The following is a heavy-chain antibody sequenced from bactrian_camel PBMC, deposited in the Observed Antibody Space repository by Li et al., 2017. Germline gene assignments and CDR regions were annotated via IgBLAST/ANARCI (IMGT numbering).Heavy chain of an antibody. J-gene: IGHJ4*01. V-gene: IGHV3S40*01. D-gene: IGHD7*01. Sequence: VQLVESGGGLVQPGGSLRLSCAASGFTCSDYGMTWVRQAPGKGLEWVSAINSGGGSTYYADSVKGRFTISRDNAKNTVTLQLNSLKSEDTALYYCVTTDFTYRGQGTQVTVS. CDR2: INSGGGST. CDR3: VTTDFTY. CDR1: GFTCSDYG.